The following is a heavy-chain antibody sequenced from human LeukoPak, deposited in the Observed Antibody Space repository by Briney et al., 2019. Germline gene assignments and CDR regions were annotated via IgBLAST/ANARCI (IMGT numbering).Heavy chain of an antibody. V-gene: IGHV3-30*02. CDR1: GFTFSSYG. D-gene: IGHD2-2*01. Sequence: GGSLRLSFAASGFTFSSYGMHWVRQAPGKGLEWVAFIRYDGSNKYYADSVKGRFTISRDNSKNTLYLQMNSLRAEDTAVYYCAKGVVVPAASHAFDIWGQGTMVTVSS. CDR3: AKGVVVPAASHAFDI. CDR2: IRYDGSNK. J-gene: IGHJ3*02.